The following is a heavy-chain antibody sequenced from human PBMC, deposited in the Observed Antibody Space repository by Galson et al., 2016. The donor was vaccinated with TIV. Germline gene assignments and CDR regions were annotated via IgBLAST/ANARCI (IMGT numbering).Heavy chain of an antibody. CDR2: ISGSGGIT. Sequence: SLRLSCAASGFTFNNYAMHWVRQAPGKGLEWVSGISGSGGITYIAESVKGRFAISRDNSRDTLCLQLNSLRAEDTALYYCAREVACGGACYYFDNWGQGTLVTVSS. D-gene: IGHD2-21*02. V-gene: IGHV3-23*01. CDR1: GFTFNNYA. J-gene: IGHJ4*02. CDR3: AREVACGGACYYFDN.